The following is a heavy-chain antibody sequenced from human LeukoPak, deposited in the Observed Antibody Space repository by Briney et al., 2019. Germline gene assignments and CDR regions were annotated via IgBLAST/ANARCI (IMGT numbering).Heavy chain of an antibody. D-gene: IGHD3-9*01. V-gene: IGHV3-21*01. Sequence: GGSLRLSCAASGFTFSSYSMNWVRRAPGKGLEWVSSISSSSSYIYYADSVKGRFTISRDNAKNSLYLQMNSLRAEDTAVDYCARLGILTGYYATWGQGTLVTVSS. CDR1: GFTFSSYS. CDR2: ISSSSSYI. J-gene: IGHJ5*02. CDR3: ARLGILTGYYAT.